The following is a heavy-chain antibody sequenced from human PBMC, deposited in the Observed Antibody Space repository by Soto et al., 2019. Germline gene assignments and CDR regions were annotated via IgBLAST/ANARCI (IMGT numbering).Heavy chain of an antibody. V-gene: IGHV3-30*18. CDR1: GFTFSSYG. D-gene: IGHD2-2*01. CDR3: AKDWWDWGIVVVPATPIDY. J-gene: IGHJ4*02. Sequence: PGGSLRLSCAASGFTFSSYGMHWVRQAPGKGLEWVAVISYDGSNKYYADSVKGRFTISRDNSKNMLFLQMNGLRAEDTAVYYCAKDWWDWGIVVVPATPIDYWGQGTLVTVSS. CDR2: ISYDGSNK.